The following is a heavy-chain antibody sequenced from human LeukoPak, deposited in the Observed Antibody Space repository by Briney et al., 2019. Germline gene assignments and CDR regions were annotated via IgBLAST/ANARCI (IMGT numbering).Heavy chain of an antibody. D-gene: IGHD6-19*01. Sequence: GASVKVSCKVSGYTFTSYGISWVRQAPGQGPEWMGWISAYNGNTNYAQKFQGRVTMTTDTSTSTAYMELRSLRSDDTAVYYCARSPVIAVAGTPFDYWGQGTLVTVSS. CDR1: GYTFTSYG. CDR3: ARSPVIAVAGTPFDY. CDR2: ISAYNGNT. V-gene: IGHV1-18*01. J-gene: IGHJ4*02.